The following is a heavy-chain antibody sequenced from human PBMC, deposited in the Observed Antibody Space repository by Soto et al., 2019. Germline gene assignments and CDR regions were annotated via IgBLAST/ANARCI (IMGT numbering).Heavy chain of an antibody. Sequence: SETLSLTCTVSGGSISSGAYYWSWIRQPPGKGLEWIGYIYYSGSTYYNPSLKSRVTISVDTSKSHFSLKLSSVTAADTAVYYCARENIVYCISTICYPDPFQCVFVPWGQGTLVTSPQ. CDR2: IYYSGST. V-gene: IGHV4-30-4*01. J-gene: IGHJ5*02. D-gene: IGHD2-2*01. CDR1: GGSISSGAYY. CDR3: ARENIVYCISTICYPDPFQCVFVP.